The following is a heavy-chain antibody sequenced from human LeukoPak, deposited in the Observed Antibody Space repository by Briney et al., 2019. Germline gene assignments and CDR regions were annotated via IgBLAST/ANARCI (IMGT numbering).Heavy chain of an antibody. V-gene: IGHV1-2*04. CDR1: GYIFTGYY. D-gene: IGHD2-2*01. Sequence: ASVKVSCKASGYIFTGYYMHWVRQAPGQGLEWMGWINPNSGGTNYAQKFQGWVTMTRDTSISTAYMELSRLRSDDTAVYYCARAGYCSSTSCYAEHDYWGQGTLVTVPS. J-gene: IGHJ4*02. CDR3: ARAGYCSSTSCYAEHDY. CDR2: INPNSGGT.